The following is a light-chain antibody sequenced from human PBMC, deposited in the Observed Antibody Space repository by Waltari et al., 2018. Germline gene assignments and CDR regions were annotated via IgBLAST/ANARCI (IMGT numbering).Light chain of an antibody. V-gene: IGLV8-61*01. J-gene: IGLJ3*02. Sequence: QTVVTQEPSLSVSPGGTVTLTCGLSSGSVSTNHYPSWYQQAPGQTPRPLIYRTDARSVGVPDRFSASILGNEAALTITGALADDESDYYFALYLPGGISMFGGGTRLTVL. CDR1: SGSVSTNHY. CDR3: ALYLPGGISM. CDR2: RTD.